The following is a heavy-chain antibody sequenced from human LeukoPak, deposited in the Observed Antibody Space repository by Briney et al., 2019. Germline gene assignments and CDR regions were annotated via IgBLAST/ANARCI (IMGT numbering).Heavy chain of an antibody. CDR2: ISGSSSTI. J-gene: IGHJ4*02. V-gene: IGHV3-48*01. CDR1: GFTFSSNS. Sequence: GGSLRLPCAASGFTFSSNSMNWVRQAPGKGLEWVSYISGSSSTIYYADSVKGRFTISRDNAKNSLYLQMNSLRAEDTAVYYCVTNFDPDVDWGQGTLVTVSS. CDR3: VTNFDPDVD. D-gene: IGHD3-9*01.